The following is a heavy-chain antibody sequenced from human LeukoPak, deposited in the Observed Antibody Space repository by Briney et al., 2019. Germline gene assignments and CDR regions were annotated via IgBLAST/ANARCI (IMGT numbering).Heavy chain of an antibody. V-gene: IGHV3-23*01. Sequence: GGSLRLSCAASGFTFSNYAMRWVPHAPGKGLEGVSGIIGRGDSTYYGDSVEGRFTISRDNSKNTVYLQMNSLRPEDTAVYYCAKDLKRGYSYGYWAFTPGYWGQGTLVTVSS. CDR2: IIGRGDST. CDR3: AKDLKRGYSYGYWAFTPGY. CDR1: GFTFSNYA. J-gene: IGHJ4*02. D-gene: IGHD5-18*01.